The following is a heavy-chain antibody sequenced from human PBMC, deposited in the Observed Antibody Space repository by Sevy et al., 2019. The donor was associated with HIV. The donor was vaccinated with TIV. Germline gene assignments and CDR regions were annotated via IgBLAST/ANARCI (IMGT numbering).Heavy chain of an antibody. CDR2: ISSSGGFT. J-gene: IGHJ4*02. CDR1: GFNFLSYV. V-gene: IGHV3-23*01. Sequence: GGSLRLSCAASGFNFLSYVISWVRQTPGQGLEWVSSISSSGGFTYYADSVKGRFTISRDNSKNSVDLKINSLRADDTAVYFCAKEESGGYFWGQGTLVTVSS. D-gene: IGHD6-19*01. CDR3: AKEESGGYF.